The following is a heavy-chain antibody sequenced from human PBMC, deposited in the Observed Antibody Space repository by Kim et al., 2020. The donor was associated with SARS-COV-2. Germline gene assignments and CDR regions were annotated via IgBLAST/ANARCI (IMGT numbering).Heavy chain of an antibody. V-gene: IGHV3-23*01. CDR3: AKDSPYCSSTSCYSH. J-gene: IGHJ4*02. Sequence: DSVKGRFTISRDNSKSTLYLQMNSLRAEDTAVYYCAKDSPYCSSTSCYSHWGQGTLVTVSS. D-gene: IGHD2-2*01.